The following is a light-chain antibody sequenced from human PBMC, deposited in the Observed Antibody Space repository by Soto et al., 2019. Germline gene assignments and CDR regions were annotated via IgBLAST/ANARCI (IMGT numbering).Light chain of an antibody. CDR2: DAS. V-gene: IGKV3-15*01. J-gene: IGKJ3*01. CDR1: QSVSSN. CDR3: QQYNTWPLT. Sequence: SPGERPTLSCRASQSVSSNLAWYQQKPGQAPRLLIYDASTRATGIPARFSGSGSGTEFTLTISSLQSEDFAVYYCQQYNTWPLTFGPGTKVDIK.